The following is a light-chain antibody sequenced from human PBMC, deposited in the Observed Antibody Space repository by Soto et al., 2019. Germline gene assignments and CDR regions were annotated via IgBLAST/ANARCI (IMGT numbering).Light chain of an antibody. CDR2: GVT. J-gene: IGLJ2*01. CDR1: SSDVGGYNY. CDR3: SSYTSSTTLSVA. V-gene: IGLV2-14*01. Sequence: QSALTQPASVSGSPGQSITISCTGTSSDVGGYNYVSWYQQHPGKAPKLMIYGVTNRPSGVSNRFSGSKSGNTASLTISGLQAEDEADYYSSSYTSSTTLSVAFGGGTKLTVL.